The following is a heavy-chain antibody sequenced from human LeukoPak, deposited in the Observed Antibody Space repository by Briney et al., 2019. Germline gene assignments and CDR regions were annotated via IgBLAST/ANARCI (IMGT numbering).Heavy chain of an antibody. D-gene: IGHD3-3*01. V-gene: IGHV1-69*05. J-gene: IGHJ3*02. CDR2: IIPIFGTA. Sequence: ASVKVSCKASGGTFSNYAISWVRQAPGQGLEWMGGIIPIFGTAKYAQKVQGRVTMSTDESKSTAYMELSSLRSEDSAVYYCARQGGITVFGVAQPGGAFDIWGQGTMVTVSS. CDR1: GGTFSNYA. CDR3: ARQGGITVFGVAQPGGAFDI.